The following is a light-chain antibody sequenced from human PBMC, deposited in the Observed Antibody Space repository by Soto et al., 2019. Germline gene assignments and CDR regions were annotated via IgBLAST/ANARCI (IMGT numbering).Light chain of an antibody. Sequence: DIQMTQSPSAMSASVGDRVTITCRASQDISNYLVWFQQKPGEVPRRLIYAASTLQSGVPSRFSGSGAGTEFTLTISSLQPEDLATYYCLQHNTFPRTFGQGTKVELE. J-gene: IGKJ1*01. CDR3: LQHNTFPRT. V-gene: IGKV1-17*03. CDR1: QDISNY. CDR2: AAS.